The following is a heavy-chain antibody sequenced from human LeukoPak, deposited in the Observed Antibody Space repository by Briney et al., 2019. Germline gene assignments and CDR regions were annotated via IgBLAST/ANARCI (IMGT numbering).Heavy chain of an antibody. CDR2: MNPNNGNT. CDR1: GYTFTRYD. J-gene: IGHJ6*02. V-gene: IGHV1-8*01. Sequence: ASVKVSCKASGYTFTRYDINWLRQAPGQGLEWLGWMNPNNGNTGYAQKFQGRVTMTRSTSIDTAYMELNTLTSDDRAAYYCARGFYYYGLDVWGQGTTVTVSS. CDR3: ARGFYYYGLDV.